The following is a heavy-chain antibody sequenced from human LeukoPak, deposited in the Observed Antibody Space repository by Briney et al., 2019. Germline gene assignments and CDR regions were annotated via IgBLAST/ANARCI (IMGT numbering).Heavy chain of an antibody. CDR3: ARGSLPFDY. CDR1: GYIFSDYS. J-gene: IGHJ4*02. Sequence: ASVKVSCKASGYIFSDYSISWVRQAPGQGLEWMGWIDVYTGDTNYAQNLQGRITMTTDTSTSTAYMELRSLRSDDTALYYCARGSLPFDYWGQGALVTVSS. V-gene: IGHV1-18*01. CDR2: IDVYTGDT.